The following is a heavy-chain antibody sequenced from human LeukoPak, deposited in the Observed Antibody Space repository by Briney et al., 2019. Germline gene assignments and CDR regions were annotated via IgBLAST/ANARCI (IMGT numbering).Heavy chain of an antibody. Sequence: GRSLRLSCAASGFTFSSYAMHWVRQAPGKGLEWVAVISYDGSNKYYADSVKGRFTISRDNSKNTLYLQMNSLRAEDTGVYYCAGGWRGESGYHIGLWGQGTLVHVS. CDR2: ISYDGSNK. V-gene: IGHV3-30-3*01. D-gene: IGHD5-12*01. CDR1: GFTFSSYA. J-gene: IGHJ4*02. CDR3: AGGWRGESGYHIGL.